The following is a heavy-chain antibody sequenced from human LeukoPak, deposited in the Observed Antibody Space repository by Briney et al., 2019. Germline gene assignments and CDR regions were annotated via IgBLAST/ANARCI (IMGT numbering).Heavy chain of an antibody. CDR2: TFSDGSST. D-gene: IGHD3-10*01. CDR3: ARDRSVIRGVIGY. Sequence: GGSLRLSCVASGFTFSNYWLHWVRQAPRKGLVWVSRTFSDGSSTRYADSVKGRFTISRDSAKNTVYLQMNSLRAEDTGVYYCARDRSVIRGVIGYWGQGTLVTVSS. CDR1: GFTFSNYW. V-gene: IGHV3-74*01. J-gene: IGHJ4*02.